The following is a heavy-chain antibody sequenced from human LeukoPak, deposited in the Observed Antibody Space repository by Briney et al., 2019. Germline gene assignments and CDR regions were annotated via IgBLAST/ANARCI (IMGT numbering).Heavy chain of an antibody. CDR1: GFTFSNAW. J-gene: IGHJ4*02. Sequence: PGGSLRLSCAASGFTFSNAWMSWVRQAPGKGLEWVSVIYSGGSTYYADSVKGRFTISRDNSKNTLYLQMNSLRAEDTAVYYCAREGGYGGPSSYFDYWGQGTLVTVSS. V-gene: IGHV3-66*01. CDR3: AREGGYGGPSSYFDY. CDR2: IYSGGST. D-gene: IGHD4-23*01.